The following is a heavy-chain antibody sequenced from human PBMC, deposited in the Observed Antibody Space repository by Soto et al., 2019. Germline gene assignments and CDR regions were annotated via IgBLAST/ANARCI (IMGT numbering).Heavy chain of an antibody. D-gene: IGHD2-21*01. V-gene: IGHV4-61*01. CDR2: IYDNRTF. CDR3: SSSHIGVVPDAIYI. J-gene: IGHJ3*02. CDR1: GGSVSSGSFY. Sequence: SETLSLTCTVSGGSVSSGSFYWSWIRQPPGKGLEWLGFIYDNRTFNYNASLKSRVTISVDTSKHQFSLKLSAVTAADTAVYYCSSSHIGVVPDAIYIPGQGTIVTVS.